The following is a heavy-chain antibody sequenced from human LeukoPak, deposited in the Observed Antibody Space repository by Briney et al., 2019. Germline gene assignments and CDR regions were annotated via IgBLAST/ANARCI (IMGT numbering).Heavy chain of an antibody. CDR3: ATGRFSDSGSLDY. D-gene: IGHD3-10*01. Sequence: PGGSLRVSCEASGFTVSNNYMSWVRQAPGKGLEWVSVIYSSGTTSYTTSVRCRFTISRDNSKNTVYLQMNSLRGEDTAVYYCATGRFSDSGSLDYWGQGTLVTVS. J-gene: IGHJ4*02. CDR1: GFTVSNNY. V-gene: IGHV3-53*01. CDR2: IYSSGTT.